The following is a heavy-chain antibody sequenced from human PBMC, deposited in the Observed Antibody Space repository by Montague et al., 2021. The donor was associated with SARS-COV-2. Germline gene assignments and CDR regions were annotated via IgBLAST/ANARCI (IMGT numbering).Heavy chain of an antibody. Sequence: SETLSLTCTVSGASISSYYWSWIRQPPGKGLEWIGYIYYSGSTNYNPSLKSRVTTSVDTSKNQFSLKLSSVTAADTAVYYCARGDVVVVAANDYYYGMDVWGQGTTVTVSS. J-gene: IGHJ6*02. D-gene: IGHD2-15*01. V-gene: IGHV4-59*01. CDR3: ARGDVVVVAANDYYYGMDV. CDR1: GASISSYY. CDR2: IYYSGST.